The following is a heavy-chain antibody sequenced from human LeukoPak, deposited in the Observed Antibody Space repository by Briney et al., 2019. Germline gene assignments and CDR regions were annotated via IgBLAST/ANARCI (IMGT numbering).Heavy chain of an antibody. D-gene: IGHD5-18*01. V-gene: IGHV3-23*01. CDR3: AKGGRVDTALVAYFDY. CDR1: GFTFSSYA. CDR2: ISGSGRSR. J-gene: IGHJ4*02. Sequence: GGSLRLSCAASGFTFSSYAMSWVRQAPGKGLEWVSGISGSGRSRYYAASVKGRFTISRDNSMDTLYLQLNSLRDEDTAVYYCAKGGRVDTALVAYFDYWGQGTLVTVSS.